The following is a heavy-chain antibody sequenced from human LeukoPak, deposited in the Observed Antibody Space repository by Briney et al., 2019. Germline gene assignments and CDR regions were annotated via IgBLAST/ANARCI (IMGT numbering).Heavy chain of an antibody. CDR3: AKEPRFDIGYYFDY. Sequence: GGSLRLSCAASGFTFTNYGMHWVRQAPGKGLEWLASISFDVSNKYYADSVKARFTISRDNSKNTLYLQMNSLRAEDTAVYYCAKEPRFDIGYYFDYWGQGTLVTVSS. D-gene: IGHD2-15*01. J-gene: IGHJ4*02. CDR2: ISFDVSNK. V-gene: IGHV3-30*18. CDR1: GFTFTNYG.